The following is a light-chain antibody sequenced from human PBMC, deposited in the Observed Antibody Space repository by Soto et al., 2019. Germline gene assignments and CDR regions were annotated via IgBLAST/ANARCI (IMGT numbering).Light chain of an antibody. V-gene: IGLV1-44*01. CDR1: SSNIGDNT. Sequence: QSVLTQPPSASGTPGQSVTISCSGSSSNIGDNTVSWFQQLPGTAPRLLIHSNNKWPSGVPDRFSGSKSGTSGSLAISGLQSEDEADYYCAAWDSRLEGLVFGTGTKVTV. J-gene: IGLJ1*01. CDR3: AAWDSRLEGLV. CDR2: SNN.